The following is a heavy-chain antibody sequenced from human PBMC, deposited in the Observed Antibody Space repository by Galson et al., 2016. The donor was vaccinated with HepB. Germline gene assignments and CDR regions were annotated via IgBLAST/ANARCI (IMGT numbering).Heavy chain of an antibody. Sequence: SVKVSCKASGYIFAGYYMHWVRQAPGQGLEWMGWINPTRGGTNYAQKFQGRVTMTRDTSISTAYMELSRLRSDETAVYYCARSLGASKIVVATYFYYAMDVCGQGTAVTVSS. CDR1: GYIFAGYY. CDR3: ARSLGASKIVVATYFYYAMDV. D-gene: IGHD3-22*01. CDR2: INPTRGGT. J-gene: IGHJ6*02. V-gene: IGHV1-2*02.